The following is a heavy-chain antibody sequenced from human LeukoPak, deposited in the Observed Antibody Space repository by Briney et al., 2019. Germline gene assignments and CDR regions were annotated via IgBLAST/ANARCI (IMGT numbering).Heavy chain of an antibody. CDR3: ARQPHDFWSGYYSTWFFDL. CDR2: IYYSGST. D-gene: IGHD3-3*01. CDR1: GGSIGTSSYY. V-gene: IGHV4-39*01. J-gene: IGHJ2*01. Sequence: SETLSLTCTVSGGSIGTSSYYWGWIRQPPGKGLEWIGSIYYSGSTYNPSLKSRVTISVDTSKNQFSLKLSSVTAADTAVYYCARQPHDFWSGYYSTWFFDLWGRGTLVTVSS.